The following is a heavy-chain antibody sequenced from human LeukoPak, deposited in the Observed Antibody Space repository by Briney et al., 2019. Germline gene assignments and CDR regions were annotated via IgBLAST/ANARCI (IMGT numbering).Heavy chain of an antibody. V-gene: IGHV4-39*07. D-gene: IGHD6-19*01. CDR1: GGSISSSSYY. CDR3: AQTKQWLASEIAFDI. CDR2: IYYSGST. Sequence: SETLSLTCTVSGGSISSSSYYWGWIRQPPGKGLEWIGSIYYSGSTYYNPSLKSRVTISVDTSKNQFSLKLSSVTAADTAVYYCAQTKQWLASEIAFDIWGQGTMVTVSS. J-gene: IGHJ3*02.